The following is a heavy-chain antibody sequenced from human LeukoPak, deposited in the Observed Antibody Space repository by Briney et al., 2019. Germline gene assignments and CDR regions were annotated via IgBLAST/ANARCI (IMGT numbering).Heavy chain of an antibody. CDR2: ITASGAST. V-gene: IGHV3-23*01. D-gene: IGHD3-22*01. CDR3: AKRSAESSGYFEH. CDR1: GFTLMKYS. Sequence: GGSLRLSCAGSGFTLMKYSMTWVRQAPGKGLEWVSAITASGASTDYADSVKGRFTISRDNSKNTLYLQLNSLRAEDTAVYYCAKRSAESSGYFEHWGQGALVTVSS. J-gene: IGHJ4*02.